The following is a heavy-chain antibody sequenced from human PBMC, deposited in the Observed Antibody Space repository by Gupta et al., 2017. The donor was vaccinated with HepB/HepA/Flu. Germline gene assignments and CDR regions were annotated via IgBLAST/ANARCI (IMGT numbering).Heavy chain of an antibody. CDR3: ATYLAAAGQYYFDY. V-gene: IGHV1-69*06. J-gene: IGHJ4*02. Sequence: QVQLVQSGAEVKKPGSSVKVSCKASGGTFSSYAISWVRQAPGQGLEWMGGIIPIFGTANYAQKFQGRVTITADKSTSTANMELSSLRSEDTAVYYCATYLAAAGQYYFDYWGQGTLVTVSS. CDR2: IIPIFGTA. D-gene: IGHD6-13*01. CDR1: GGTFSSYA.